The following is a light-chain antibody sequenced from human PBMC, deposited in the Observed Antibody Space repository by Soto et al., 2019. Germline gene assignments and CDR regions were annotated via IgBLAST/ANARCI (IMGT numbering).Light chain of an antibody. V-gene: IGLV2-14*01. CDR3: SSYTASSSLVV. CDR1: NGDVGGYNY. J-gene: IGLJ2*01. CDR2: EVR. Sequence: QFVLTQPASVSGSPGQSITISCTGTNGDVGGYNYVAWYQQHPGKAPKLMIYEVRNRPSGVSNRFSGSKSGNTASLTISGLQAEDEADYYCSSYTASSSLVVFGGGTKLTVL.